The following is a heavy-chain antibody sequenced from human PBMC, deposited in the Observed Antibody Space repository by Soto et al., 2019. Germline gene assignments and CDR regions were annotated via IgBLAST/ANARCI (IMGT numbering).Heavy chain of an antibody. CDR3: AQLIGGSYGFGL. V-gene: IGHV3-11*06. Sequence: GGSLIVSCAASWFPCIDYDVSWLRPDPGKGLWWSSYIISSSSYTNYADSGRCRFTIPSDNSKNTLNLQMNSLRHEYTAGYYCAQLIGGSYGFGLWGQGKMGHR. CDR1: WFPCIDYD. J-gene: IGHJ3*01. D-gene: IGHD3-10*01. CDR2: IISSSSYT.